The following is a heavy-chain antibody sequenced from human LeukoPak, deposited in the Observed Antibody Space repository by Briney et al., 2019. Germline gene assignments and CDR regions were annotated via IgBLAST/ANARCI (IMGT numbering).Heavy chain of an antibody. Sequence: GGSLRLSCAVSGFTFRKYAMGWVRQAPGKGLEWVSDISGSGGGTFYADSLKGRVTISKDMSKSTVYLQMNSLRAEDTAVYYCAARSTAAFDVWGRGTLVIVSS. CDR1: GFTFRKYA. J-gene: IGHJ2*01. CDR3: AARSTAAFDV. CDR2: ISGSGGGT. V-gene: IGHV3-23*01. D-gene: IGHD2-2*01.